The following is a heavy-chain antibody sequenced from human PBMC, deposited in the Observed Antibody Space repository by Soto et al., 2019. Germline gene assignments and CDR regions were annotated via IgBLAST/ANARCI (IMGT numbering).Heavy chain of an antibody. J-gene: IGHJ4*02. D-gene: IGHD3-22*01. Sequence: TSETLSLTWTVSGGSVSSGSYYWSWIRQPPGKGLEWIGYIYYGGSTYYNPSLQSRVTMSVDRSRNQFSLKLNSVTAADTAVYYCARVRREYDNSGPVDYWGQGTLVTVSS. CDR3: ARVRREYDNSGPVDY. CDR2: IYYGGST. V-gene: IGHV4-61*01. CDR1: GGSVSSGSYY.